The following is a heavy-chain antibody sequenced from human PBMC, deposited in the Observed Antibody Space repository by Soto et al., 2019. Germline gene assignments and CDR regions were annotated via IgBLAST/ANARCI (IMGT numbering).Heavy chain of an antibody. Sequence: EVQLVESGGGLVQPGGSLRLSCAASGFTFSSYWMHWVRQAPGKGLVWVSRIYTDGSRTNYVDSVKGRFTISRDNAKNTLYLQINSLRAEDTAVYYCARGLMHLYGMDVWGQGTTVTVSS. CDR2: IYTDGSRT. CDR3: ARGLMHLYGMDV. J-gene: IGHJ6*02. V-gene: IGHV3-74*01. CDR1: GFTFSSYW. D-gene: IGHD3-16*01.